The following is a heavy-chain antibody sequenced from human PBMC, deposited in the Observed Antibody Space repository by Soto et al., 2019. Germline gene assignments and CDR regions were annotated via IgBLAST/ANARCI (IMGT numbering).Heavy chain of an antibody. CDR3: ARDPRHSYGHDAFYI. J-gene: IGHJ3*02. CDR2: INAGNGNT. V-gene: IGHV1-3*05. D-gene: IGHD5-18*01. CDR1: GYTFTSYA. Sequence: QVQLVQSGAEEKKPGASVKVSCKASGYTFTSYAMHWVRQAPGQRLEWMGWINAGNGNTKYSQKCQGRVTITRDTAARTPNTERSSLRSEDTAVYYCARDPRHSYGHDAFYIWGQGTMVTVSS.